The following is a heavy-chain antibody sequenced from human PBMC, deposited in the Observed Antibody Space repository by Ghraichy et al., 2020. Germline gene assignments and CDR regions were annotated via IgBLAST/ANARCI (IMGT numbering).Heavy chain of an antibody. V-gene: IGHV3-48*02. J-gene: IGHJ4*02. Sequence: GESLNTSCAASGFTFSSYSMNWVRQAPGKGLEWVSYISSSSSTIYYADSVKGRFTISRDNAKNSLYVQMHSLRDEDTAVYYCASLFDGSGSYYWGFDYWGQGTLVTVSS. CDR3: ASLFDGSGSYYWGFDY. CDR2: ISSSSSTI. D-gene: IGHD3-10*01. CDR1: GFTFSSYS.